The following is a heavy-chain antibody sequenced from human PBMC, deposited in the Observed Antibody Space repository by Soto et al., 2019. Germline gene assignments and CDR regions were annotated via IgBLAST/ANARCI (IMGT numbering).Heavy chain of an antibody. J-gene: IGHJ4*02. CDR1: GFTFSSYS. CDR3: ARDSVTLAVAGTRSDY. V-gene: IGHV3-21*01. CDR2: ISSSSSYI. D-gene: IGHD6-19*01. Sequence: EVQLVESGGGLVKPGGSLRLSFAASGFTFSSYSMNWVRQAPGKGLEWVSSISSSSSYIFYADSVKGRFTISRDNAQKSLYLQMNSLRAEDTAVYYCARDSVTLAVAGTRSDYCGRGTLVTVSS.